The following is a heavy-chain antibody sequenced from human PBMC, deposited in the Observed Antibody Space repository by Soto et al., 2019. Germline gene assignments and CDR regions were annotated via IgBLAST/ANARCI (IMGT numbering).Heavy chain of an antibody. CDR1: GHTFSSYW. CDR2: IYPPDSDT. Sequence: GESLKISCKASGHTFSSYWIGWVRQMPGKGLEWMGIIYPPDSDTRYSPSFQGQVTISVDKSMTTAYLQWSSLKASDTAMYYCASHVSGNWFGPWGQGTLVTVSS. V-gene: IGHV5-51*01. J-gene: IGHJ5*02. CDR3: ASHVSGNWFGP. D-gene: IGHD1-26*01.